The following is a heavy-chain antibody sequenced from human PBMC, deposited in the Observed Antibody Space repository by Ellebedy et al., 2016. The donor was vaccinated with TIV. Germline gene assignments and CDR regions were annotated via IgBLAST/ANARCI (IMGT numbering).Heavy chain of an antibody. CDR3: ARGSLEGAAATFDP. J-gene: IGHJ5*02. CDR2: INHSGST. CDR1: GGSFSGYY. D-gene: IGHD6-13*01. V-gene: IGHV4-34*01. Sequence: MPSETLSLTCAVYGGSFSGYYWSWIRQPPGKGLEWIGEINHSGSTNYNPSLKSRVTISVDTSKNQFSLKLSSVTAADTAVYYCARGSLEGAAATFDPWGQGTLVTVSS.